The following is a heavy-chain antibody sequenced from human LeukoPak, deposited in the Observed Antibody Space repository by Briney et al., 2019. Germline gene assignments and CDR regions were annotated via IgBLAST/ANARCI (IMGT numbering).Heavy chain of an antibody. CDR2: MNPNTGNT. CDR1: GYIFTSYE. J-gene: IGHJ6*03. D-gene: IGHD3-10*01. V-gene: IGHV1-8*01. Sequence: ASVKVSCKASGYIFTSYEINWVRQATGQGLGWMGWMNPNTGNTGYAQKFQGRVSMTRNTPKSTAYMELSRLRSDDTAVYYCARTRMVRGVMRYYYMDVWGKGTTVTVSS. CDR3: ARTRMVRGVMRYYYMDV.